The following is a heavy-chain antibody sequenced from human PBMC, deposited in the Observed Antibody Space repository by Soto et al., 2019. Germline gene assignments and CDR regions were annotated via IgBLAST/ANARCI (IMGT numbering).Heavy chain of an antibody. CDR3: ARVSGSYYKNWFDP. CDR2: IYYSGST. D-gene: IGHD3-10*01. V-gene: IGHV4-59*08. CDR1: GGSISSYY. Sequence: SETLSLTCTVSGGSISSYYWSWIRQPPGKGLEWIGYIYYSGSTNYNPSLKSRVTISVDTSKNQFSLKLSSVTAADTAVYYCARVSGSYYKNWFDPWGQGTLVTVSS. J-gene: IGHJ5*02.